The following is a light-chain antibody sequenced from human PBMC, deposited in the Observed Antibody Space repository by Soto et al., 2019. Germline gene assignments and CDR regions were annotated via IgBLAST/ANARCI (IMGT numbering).Light chain of an antibody. CDR2: DAS. Sequence: EIVLTQSPATLSLSPGERATLSCRASQPVSSYLAWYQQKPGQAPRLLVYDASDRATGIPARFSGSGSGTDFTLTISSLEPEDFAVYYCQQRRTFGQGTRLEIK. J-gene: IGKJ5*01. CDR3: QQRRT. V-gene: IGKV3-11*01. CDR1: QPVSSY.